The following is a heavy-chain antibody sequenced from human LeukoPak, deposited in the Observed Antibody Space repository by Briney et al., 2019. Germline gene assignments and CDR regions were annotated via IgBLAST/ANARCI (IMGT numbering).Heavy chain of an antibody. CDR3: ARSVIAVAGIDY. Sequence: GGSLRLSCAASGFTFSSYAMSWVRQARGKGLEWVSAISGSGGSTYYADSVKGRFTISRDNSKNTLYLQMNSLRAEDTAVYYCARSVIAVAGIDYWGQGTLVTVSS. D-gene: IGHD6-19*01. CDR1: GFTFSSYA. CDR2: ISGSGGST. V-gene: IGHV3-23*01. J-gene: IGHJ4*02.